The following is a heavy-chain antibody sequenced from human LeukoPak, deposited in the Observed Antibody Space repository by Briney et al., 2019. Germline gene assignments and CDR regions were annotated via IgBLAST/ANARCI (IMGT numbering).Heavy chain of an antibody. D-gene: IGHD3-22*01. V-gene: IGHV1-2*02. J-gene: IGHJ4*02. CDR2: INPNSGGT. Sequence: ASVKVSCKASGYTFTGYYMHWVRQAPGQGLEWMGWINPNSGGTNYAQKFQGRVTMTRDTSISTAYMELSRLSSDDTAVYYCARVRPSVASSGYYDYWGQGTLVTVSS. CDR3: ARVRPSVASSGYYDY. CDR1: GYTFTGYY.